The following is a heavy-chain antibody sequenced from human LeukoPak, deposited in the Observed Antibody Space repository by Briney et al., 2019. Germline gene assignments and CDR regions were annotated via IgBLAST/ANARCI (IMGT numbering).Heavy chain of an antibody. J-gene: IGHJ4*02. Sequence: GGSLRLSCAASGFTFSSYWMSWVRQAPGKGLEWVANIKQDGSEKYYVDSVKGRFTISRDNAKNSLYLQMNSLRAEDTAVYYCARDHAMAVAGLIDYWGQGTLVTVSS. D-gene: IGHD6-19*01. CDR3: ARDHAMAVAGLIDY. V-gene: IGHV3-7*01. CDR1: GFTFSSYW. CDR2: IKQDGSEK.